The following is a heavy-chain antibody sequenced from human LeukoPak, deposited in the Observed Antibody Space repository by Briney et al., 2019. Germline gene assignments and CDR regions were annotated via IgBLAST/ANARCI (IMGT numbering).Heavy chain of an antibody. CDR3: ARPRVVVTATDFDY. V-gene: IGHV3-30*04. D-gene: IGHD2-21*02. J-gene: IGHJ4*02. Sequence: QPGGSLRLSCAASGFTFSSYAMHWVRQAPGKGLEWVAVISYDESNKYYADSVKGRFTISRDNSKNTLYLQMNSLRAEDTAVYYCARPRVVVTATDFDYWGQGTLVTVSS. CDR2: ISYDESNK. CDR1: GFTFSSYA.